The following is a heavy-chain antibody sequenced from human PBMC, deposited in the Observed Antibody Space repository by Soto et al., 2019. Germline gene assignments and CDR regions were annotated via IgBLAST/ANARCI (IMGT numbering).Heavy chain of an antibody. V-gene: IGHV3-23*01. CDR1: GFTFSSYA. CDR3: AIQYSGQLGLWDY. J-gene: IGHJ4*02. Sequence: PGGSLRLSCAASGFTFSSYAMSWVRQAPGKGLEWVSAISGSGGSTYYADSVKGRFTISRDNSKNTLYLQMNSLRAEDTAVYYCAIQYSGQLGLWDYWGQGTLVTVSS. D-gene: IGHD1-26*01. CDR2: ISGSGGST.